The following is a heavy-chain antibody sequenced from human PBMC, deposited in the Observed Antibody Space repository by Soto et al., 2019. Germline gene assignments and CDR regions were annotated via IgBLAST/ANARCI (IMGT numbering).Heavy chain of an antibody. CDR2: INPNSGGT. V-gene: IGHV1-2*02. CDR1: GYTFTGYY. J-gene: IGHJ4*02. CDR3: AMQHYYYDSSGRD. Sequence: QVQLVQSGAEVKKPGASVKVSCKASGYTFTGYYMHWVRQAPGQGLEWMGWINPNSGGTNYAQKFQGSVTMTRDTSISKAYMELSRLRSDDTAVYYCAMQHYYYDSSGRDWGQVTLVTVYS. D-gene: IGHD3-22*01.